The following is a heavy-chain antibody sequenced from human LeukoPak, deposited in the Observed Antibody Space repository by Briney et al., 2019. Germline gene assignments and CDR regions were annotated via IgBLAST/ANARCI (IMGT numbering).Heavy chain of an antibody. CDR2: IYYSGST. CDR3: ARHTYYYDSSGYYYVIFDY. J-gene: IGHJ4*02. D-gene: IGHD3-22*01. CDR1: GGSISSYY. Sequence: SETLSLTCTVSGGSISSYYWSWIRQPPGKGLEWIGYIYYSGSTNYNPSLKSRVTISVDTSKNQFSLKLSSVTAADTAVYYCARHTYYYDSSGYYYVIFDYWGQGTLVTVSS. V-gene: IGHV4-59*08.